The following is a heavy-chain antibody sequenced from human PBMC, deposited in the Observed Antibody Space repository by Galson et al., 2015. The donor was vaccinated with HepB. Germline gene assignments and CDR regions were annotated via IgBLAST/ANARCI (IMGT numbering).Heavy chain of an antibody. J-gene: IGHJ4*02. CDR3: ARKNSLAGSTYFDY. CDR1: GFTCSNYW. D-gene: IGHD6-19*01. V-gene: IGHV3-7*03. Sequence: SLRLSCAASGFTCSNYWMTWVRQAPGKALEWVANIKQNGGEEYYIDSVKGRFTSSRDNAKNSLFLQMNGLRAEDTAVYYCARKNSLAGSTYFDYWGQGTLVTVSS. CDR2: IKQNGGEE.